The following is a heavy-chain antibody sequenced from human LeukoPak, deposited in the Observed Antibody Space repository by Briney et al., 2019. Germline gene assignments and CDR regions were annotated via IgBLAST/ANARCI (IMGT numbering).Heavy chain of an antibody. CDR3: AKGYLVGAFDY. Sequence: GGSLRLSCAPSGFTFSSYWMHWVRQAPGKGLVWVSRINTDGSTITYADSVKGRFTISRDNAKNTLYLQMNSLRGEDTAVYYCAKGYLVGAFDYWGQGTLVTVSS. D-gene: IGHD1-26*01. CDR2: INTDGSTI. V-gene: IGHV3-74*01. J-gene: IGHJ4*02. CDR1: GFTFSSYW.